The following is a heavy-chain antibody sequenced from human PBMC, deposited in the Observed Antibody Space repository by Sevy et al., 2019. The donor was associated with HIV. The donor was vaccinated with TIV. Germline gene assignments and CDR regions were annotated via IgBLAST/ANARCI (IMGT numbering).Heavy chain of an antibody. D-gene: IGHD3-22*01. CDR1: GFTFDDYA. J-gene: IGHJ3*02. CDR2: ISWNSGSI. CDR3: APLPHYYDSSGYSAEDAFDI. V-gene: IGHV3-9*01. Sequence: GGSLRLSCAASGFTFDDYAMHWVRQAPGKGLEWVSGISWNSGSIGYADSVKGRFTISRDNAKNSLYLQMNSLRAEDTALYYCAPLPHYYDSSGYSAEDAFDIWGQGTMVTVSS.